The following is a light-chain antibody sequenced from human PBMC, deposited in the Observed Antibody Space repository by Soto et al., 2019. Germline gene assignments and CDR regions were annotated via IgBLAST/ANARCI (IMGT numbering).Light chain of an antibody. CDR2: GKV. J-gene: IGKJ1*01. V-gene: IGKV1-39*01. Sequence: DIQMTQSPSSLSASVGDRVTITCRASLAIGASLSWFQQKPGKHPTLLIYGKVALKQGVPPSFCGSRSGTDFTLTLNRLQHEDFATDFCQQTYNLPRSFGQGTKGDLK. CDR3: QQTYNLPRS. CDR1: LAIGAS.